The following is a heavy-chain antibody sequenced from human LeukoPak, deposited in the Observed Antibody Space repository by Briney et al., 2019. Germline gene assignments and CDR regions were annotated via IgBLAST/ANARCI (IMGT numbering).Heavy chain of an antibody. CDR1: GHSISSYY. CDR3: ARHTYSSGPYCY. Sequence: SETLSLTCTVSGHSISSYYWSWIRQPAGKGREWIGYIYYSGSTNYTPSLKRRVPISVDTSKNQFSLKLSSVTAADTAVYYCARHTYSSGPYCYWGQGSLVTVSS. J-gene: IGHJ4*02. D-gene: IGHD6-19*01. V-gene: IGHV4-59*08. CDR2: IYYSGST.